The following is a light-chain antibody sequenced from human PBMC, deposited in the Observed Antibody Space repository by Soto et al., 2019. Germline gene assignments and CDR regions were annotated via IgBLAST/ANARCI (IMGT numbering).Light chain of an antibody. V-gene: IGKV3-20*01. CDR2: GAS. CDR1: QSVTSSY. J-gene: IGKJ1*01. CDR3: QQPPTSPPSWT. Sequence: ETVLTQSPGTLSLSPGERATLFCRASQSVTSSYLAWYQQKPGQAPRLLIYGASSRATGIPDRFSGIGSGTDFTLTISILEAEDFAVYFSQQPPTSPPSWTFGQGTKVEIK.